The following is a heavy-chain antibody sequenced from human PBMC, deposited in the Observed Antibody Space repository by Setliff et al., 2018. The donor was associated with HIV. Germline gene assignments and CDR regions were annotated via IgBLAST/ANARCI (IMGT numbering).Heavy chain of an antibody. Sequence: SVKVSCKASGGTFSSYAISWVRQAPGQGLEWMGGIIPIFGTANYAQKLQGRVTMTTDTSTSTAYMELRSLRSDDTAVYYCARDRSSSWYDYWGQGTLVTVSS. CDR3: ARDRSSSWYDY. V-gene: IGHV1-69*05. D-gene: IGHD6-13*01. CDR2: IIPIFGTA. CDR1: GGTFSSYA. J-gene: IGHJ4*02.